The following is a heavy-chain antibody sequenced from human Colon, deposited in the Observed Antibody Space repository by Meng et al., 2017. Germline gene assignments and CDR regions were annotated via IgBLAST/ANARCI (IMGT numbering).Heavy chain of an antibody. J-gene: IGHJ4*02. CDR2: ILSSGGKT. Sequence: GGSLRLSCAASGFTFSTYALNWVRQAPGQGLEWVATILSSGGKTQYADSVKGRFTISRDISKKTLYLQMNSLRADGTATYYCAKSATCAGGTCYSYPNDWGQGTVVTVSS. V-gene: IGHV3-23*01. D-gene: IGHD2-15*01. CDR1: GFTFSTYA. CDR3: AKSATCAGGTCYSYPND.